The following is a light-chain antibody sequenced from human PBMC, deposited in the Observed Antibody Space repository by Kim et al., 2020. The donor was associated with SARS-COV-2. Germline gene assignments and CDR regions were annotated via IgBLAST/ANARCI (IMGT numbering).Light chain of an antibody. CDR2: AAS. CDR1: QGISKY. CDR3: QRYYNAPYT. Sequence: SAAVGDRVTITCRASQGISKYLAWYQQKPGKVPKLLIYAASTLQSGVPSRFSGSGSGTAFTLTISSLQPEDVATYYCQRYYNAPYTFGQGTKLEI. J-gene: IGKJ2*01. V-gene: IGKV1-27*01.